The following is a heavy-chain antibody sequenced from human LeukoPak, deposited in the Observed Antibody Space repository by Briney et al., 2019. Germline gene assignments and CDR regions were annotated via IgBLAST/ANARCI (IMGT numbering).Heavy chain of an antibody. CDR1: GFTFSSYS. D-gene: IGHD2-15*01. Sequence: GGSLRLSCAASGFTFSSYSMNWVRQAPGKGLEWVSYISSSSSYIYYADSVKGRFTISRDNAKNSLYLQMNSLRAEDTAVYYCARVAAIYYFDYWGQGTLVTVSS. CDR3: ARVAAIYYFDY. V-gene: IGHV3-21*05. J-gene: IGHJ4*02. CDR2: ISSSSSYI.